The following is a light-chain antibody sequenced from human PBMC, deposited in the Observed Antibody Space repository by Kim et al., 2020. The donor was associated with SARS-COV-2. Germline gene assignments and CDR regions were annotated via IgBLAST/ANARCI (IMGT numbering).Light chain of an antibody. Sequence: GQRVTISCSGSSSTIGRNTVDWYPHLPETAPKLLIYSNNQRPSGVPDRFSASKSGTSASLAISGLQSEDEADYYCAAWDVSVNVYVFGTGTKVTVL. CDR1: SSTIGRNT. J-gene: IGLJ1*01. V-gene: IGLV1-44*01. CDR2: SNN. CDR3: AAWDVSVNVYV.